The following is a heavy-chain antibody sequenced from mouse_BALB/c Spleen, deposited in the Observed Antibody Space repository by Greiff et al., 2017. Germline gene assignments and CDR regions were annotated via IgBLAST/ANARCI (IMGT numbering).Heavy chain of an antibody. CDR1: GYAFTSYN. J-gene: IGHJ2*01. CDR3: ARFYYGSSYYFDY. D-gene: IGHD1-1*01. V-gene: IGHV1S135*01. Sequence: VQLKESGPELVKPGASVKVSCKASGYAFTSYNMYWVKQSHGKSLEWIGYIDPYNGGTSYNQKFKGKATLTVDKSSSTAYMHLNSLTSEDSAVYYCARFYYGSSYYFDYWGQGTTLTVSS. CDR2: IDPYNGGT.